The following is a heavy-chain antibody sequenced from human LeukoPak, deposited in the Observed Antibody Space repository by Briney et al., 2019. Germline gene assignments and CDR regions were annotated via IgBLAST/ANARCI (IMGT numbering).Heavy chain of an antibody. CDR3: TRDTAGYCSGGSCS. CDR2: IRSKAYGGTT. V-gene: IGHV3-49*04. D-gene: IGHD2-15*01. Sequence: GGSLRLSCTASGFTFGDYAMSWVRQAPGKGLEWVGFIRSKAYGGTTEYAASVKGRFTISRDDSKSIAYLQMNSLKTEDTAVYYRTRDTAGYCSGGSCSLGQGTLVTVSS. J-gene: IGHJ5*02. CDR1: GFTFGDYA.